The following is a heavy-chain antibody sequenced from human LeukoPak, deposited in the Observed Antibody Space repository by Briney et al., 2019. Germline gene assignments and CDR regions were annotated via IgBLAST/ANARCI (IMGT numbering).Heavy chain of an antibody. CDR2: ISSSGSTI. Sequence: HSGGSLRLSCAASGFTFSSYWMSWVRQAPGKGLEWVSYISSSGSTIYYADSVKGRFTISRDNAKNSLYLQMNSLRAEDTAVYYCARDRLDGCSSTSCYSDWGQGTLVTVSS. J-gene: IGHJ4*02. CDR3: ARDRLDGCSSTSCYSD. CDR1: GFTFSSYW. D-gene: IGHD2-2*01. V-gene: IGHV3-48*04.